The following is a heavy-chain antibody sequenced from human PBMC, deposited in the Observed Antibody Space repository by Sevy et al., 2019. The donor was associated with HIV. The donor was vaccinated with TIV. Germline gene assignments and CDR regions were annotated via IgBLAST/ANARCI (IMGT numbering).Heavy chain of an antibody. CDR3: AREKYDILTGYYYFDY. D-gene: IGHD3-9*01. Sequence: ASVKVSCKASGYTFTSYGISWVRQAPGQGLEWMGWISAYNGNTNYAQKLQGRVTMTTDTSTSTAYMELRSLRSDDTAMYYCAREKYDILTGYYYFDYWGQGTLVTVSS. V-gene: IGHV1-18*01. J-gene: IGHJ4*02. CDR2: ISAYNGNT. CDR1: GYTFTSYG.